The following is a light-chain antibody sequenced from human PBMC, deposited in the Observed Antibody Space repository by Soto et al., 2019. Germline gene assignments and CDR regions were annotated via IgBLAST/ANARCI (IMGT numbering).Light chain of an antibody. J-gene: IGLJ2*01. V-gene: IGLV2-14*01. Sequence: QSVLTQPASVSESPGQSITISCTGTSSDVSASDFVSWYQQHPGKAPELIIYEISNRPSGVSSRFSGSKSGNTASLTISGLQAEDESDYYCSSYTTSHTLVFGGGTKLTVL. CDR3: SSYTTSHTLV. CDR1: SSDVSASDF. CDR2: EIS.